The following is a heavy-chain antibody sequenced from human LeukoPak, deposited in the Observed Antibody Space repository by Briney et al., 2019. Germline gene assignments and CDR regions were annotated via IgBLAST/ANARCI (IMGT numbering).Heavy chain of an antibody. CDR3: ARPQVGATRYFQH. J-gene: IGHJ1*01. CDR1: GFTLSDHY. D-gene: IGHD1-26*01. Sequence: PGGSLRLSCAASGFTLSDHYMDWVRQAPGKGLGWVGCSRNKANSYTTEYAASVKGRFTISRDDSKNSLYLQMNSLDSEDTAVYYCARPQVGATRYFQHWGQGTLVTVSS. V-gene: IGHV3-72*01. CDR2: SRNKANSYTT.